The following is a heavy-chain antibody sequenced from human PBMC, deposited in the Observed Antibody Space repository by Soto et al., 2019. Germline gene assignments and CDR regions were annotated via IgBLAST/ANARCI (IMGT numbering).Heavy chain of an antibody. V-gene: IGHV1-8*01. CDR3: ARRKERSGPHYFDY. D-gene: IGHD6-25*01. Sequence: ASVKVSCKASGYTFTTYDISWVRQATGQGLEWMGWMNPYSGNTGYAQKFQGRVTVTRNTSISTVYMELSGLRPDDTAVYYCARRKERSGPHYFDYWGQGSRHRLL. CDR1: GYTFTTYD. J-gene: IGHJ4*02. CDR2: MNPYSGNT.